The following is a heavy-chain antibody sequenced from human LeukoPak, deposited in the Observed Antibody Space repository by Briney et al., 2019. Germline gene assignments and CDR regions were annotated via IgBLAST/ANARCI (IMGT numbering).Heavy chain of an antibody. CDR1: GFTFDDYA. J-gene: IGHJ4*02. D-gene: IGHD3-3*01. V-gene: IGHV3-23*01. CDR3: TTDLTPPYYDFWSGYLG. Sequence: GGSLRLSCAASGFTFDDYAMTWVRQAPGKGLEWVSSISDSGGRTYYANSVKGRFTISRDNSENTLSLQMNSLRAEDAAVYYCTTDLTPPYYDFWSGYLGWGQGTLVTVSS. CDR2: ISDSGGRT.